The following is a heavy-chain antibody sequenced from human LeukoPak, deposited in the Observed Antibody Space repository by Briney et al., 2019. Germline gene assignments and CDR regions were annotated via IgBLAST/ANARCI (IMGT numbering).Heavy chain of an antibody. J-gene: IGHJ1*01. CDR1: GFTFSSYS. CDR2: ISSSSSYI. CDR3: AGAAITMMLEYFQH. Sequence: GGSLRLSCAASGFTFSSYSMNWVRQAPGKRLEWVSSISSSSSYIYYADSVKGRFTISRDNAKNSLYLQMNSLRAEDTAVYYCAGAAITMMLEYFQHWGQGTLVTVSS. V-gene: IGHV3-21*01. D-gene: IGHD3-22*01.